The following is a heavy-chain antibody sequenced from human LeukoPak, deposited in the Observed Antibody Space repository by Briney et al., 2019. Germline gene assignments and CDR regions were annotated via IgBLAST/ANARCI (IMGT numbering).Heavy chain of an antibody. V-gene: IGHV4-34*01. J-gene: IGHJ4*02. D-gene: IGHD2-8*01. Sequence: PAETLSLTCAVYGGSFSGYYWSWIRQPPGKGLEWIGEINHSGSTNYNPSLKSRVTISVDTSKNQFSLKLSSVTAADTAVYYCARRTKMLRYYFDYWGQGTLVTVSS. CDR2: INHSGST. CDR3: ARRTKMLRYYFDY. CDR1: GGSFSGYY.